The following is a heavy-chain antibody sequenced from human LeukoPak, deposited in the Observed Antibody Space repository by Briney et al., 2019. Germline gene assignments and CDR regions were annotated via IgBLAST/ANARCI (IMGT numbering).Heavy chain of an antibody. D-gene: IGHD2-2*01. CDR2: IYHSGST. Sequence: SETLSLTCTVSGGSISSYYWSWIRQPPGKGLEWIGYIYHSGSTYYNPSLKSRVTISVDRSKNQFSLKLSSVTAADTAVYYCARDLRVVVPAGGYYYYMDVWGKGTTVTVSS. CDR1: GGSISSYY. J-gene: IGHJ6*03. CDR3: ARDLRVVVPAGGYYYYMDV. V-gene: IGHV4-59*12.